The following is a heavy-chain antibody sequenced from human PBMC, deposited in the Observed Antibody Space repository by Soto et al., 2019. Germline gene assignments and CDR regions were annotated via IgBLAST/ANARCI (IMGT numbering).Heavy chain of an antibody. CDR3: ARDPAYGALDV. V-gene: IGHV3-30-3*01. D-gene: IGHD3-16*01. Sequence: PGGSLRLSCAASGFTFSSYAMHLVRQAPCKGLEWVAVISYDGSNKYYADSVKGRFTISRDNSKNTLYLQMNSLRAEDTAVYYCARDPAYGALDVWGQGTTVTVSS. CDR1: GFTFSSYA. CDR2: ISYDGSNK. J-gene: IGHJ6*02.